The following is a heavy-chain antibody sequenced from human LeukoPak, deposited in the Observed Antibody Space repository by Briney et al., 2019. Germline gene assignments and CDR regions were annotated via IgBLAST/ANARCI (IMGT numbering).Heavy chain of an antibody. CDR2: IYPGDSDT. J-gene: IGHJ4*02. V-gene: IGHV5-51*01. CDR1: GYSFTNYW. D-gene: IGHD3-10*01. Sequence: GESLKISCKGSGYSFTNYWIDWVRQMPGKGLEWMGIIYPGDSDTRYSPSFQGQVTISADKSISTAYLQWSSLKASDTAMYYCASSMVRGVRHFDYWGQGTLVTVSS. CDR3: ASSMVRGVRHFDY.